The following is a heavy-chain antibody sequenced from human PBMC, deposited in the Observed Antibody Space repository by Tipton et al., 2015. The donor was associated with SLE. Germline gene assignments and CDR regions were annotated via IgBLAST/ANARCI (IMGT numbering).Heavy chain of an antibody. Sequence: SLRLSCAASGFTFSSYAMNWFRQAPGKGLEWVSSISSSSSYIYYADSVKGRFTISRDNAKNSLYLQMNSLRAEDTAVYYCARDTYYDFWSGYPSYYYYIDVWGKATTVTVTS. D-gene: IGHD3-3*01. V-gene: IGHV3-21*01. CDR1: GFTFSSYA. CDR2: ISSSSSYI. J-gene: IGHJ6*03. CDR3: ARDTYYDFWSGYPSYYYYIDV.